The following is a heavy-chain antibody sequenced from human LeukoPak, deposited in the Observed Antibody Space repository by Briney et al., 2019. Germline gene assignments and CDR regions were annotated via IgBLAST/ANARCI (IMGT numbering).Heavy chain of an antibody. J-gene: IGHJ4*02. CDR1: GFTVSSNY. Sequence: GGSLRLSCAASGFTVSSNYMSWVRQVPGKGLEWVSVIYSDGTISYADSVKGRFTISRDNSENTLYLQMNSLRVEDTAVYYCAREVGGGASGQWGQGTLVAVSS. CDR3: AREVGGGASGQ. D-gene: IGHD3-16*01. V-gene: IGHV3-66*01. CDR2: IYSDGTI.